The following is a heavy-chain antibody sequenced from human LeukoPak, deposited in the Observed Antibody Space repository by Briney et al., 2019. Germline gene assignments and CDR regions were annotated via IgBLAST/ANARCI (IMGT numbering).Heavy chain of an antibody. Sequence: GASVKVSCKASGYTFTSYGISWVRQAPGQGLEWMGWISAYNGNTNYAQKLQGRVTMTTDTSTSTAYMELRRLRSDDTAVYHCARSSHREQPYYYYYMDVWGQGTTVTVSS. J-gene: IGHJ6*03. CDR3: ARSSHREQPYYYYYMDV. CDR2: ISAYNGNT. D-gene: IGHD5-24*01. V-gene: IGHV1-18*01. CDR1: GYTFTSYG.